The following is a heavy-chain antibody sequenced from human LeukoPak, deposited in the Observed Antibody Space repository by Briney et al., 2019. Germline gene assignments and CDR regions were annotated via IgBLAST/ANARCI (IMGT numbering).Heavy chain of an antibody. D-gene: IGHD6-19*01. CDR3: ARDSSGWSRNYGFDY. CDR1: GGSISSYY. V-gene: IGHV4-4*07. CDR2: IYTSGST. Sequence: SETLSLTCTVSGGSISSYYWSWIRQPAGKGLEWIGRIYTSGSTNYNPSLKSRVTMSVDTSKNQFSLKLTSVTAAGTAVYYCARDSSGWSRNYGFDYWGQGTLVTVSS. J-gene: IGHJ4*02.